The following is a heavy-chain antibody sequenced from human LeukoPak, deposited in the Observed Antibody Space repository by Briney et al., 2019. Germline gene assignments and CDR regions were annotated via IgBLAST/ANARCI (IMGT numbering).Heavy chain of an antibody. CDR1: GFTFSSYS. Sequence: PGGSLRLSCAASGFTFSSYSMNWVRQAPGKGLEWVSYIGSDSGTIYYADSVKGRFTVSRDNAKNSLYLQMNSLRAEDTDVYYCASPSTYNYFDYWGQGTLVTVSS. CDR3: ASPSTYNYFDY. V-gene: IGHV3-48*01. CDR2: IGSDSGTI. D-gene: IGHD4-11*01. J-gene: IGHJ4*02.